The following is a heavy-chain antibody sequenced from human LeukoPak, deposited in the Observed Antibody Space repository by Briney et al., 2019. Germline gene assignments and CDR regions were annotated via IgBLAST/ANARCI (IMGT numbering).Heavy chain of an antibody. J-gene: IGHJ2*01. CDR2: IKQDGSEK. D-gene: IGHD4-17*01. CDR3: ARGHGAYLDWFFDL. Sequence: GGSLRLSCAASGFTFSSYWMSWVRQAPGKGLEWVANIKQDGSEKYYVDSVKGRFTISRDNAKNSLYLQMNSLRAEDMALYYCARGHGAYLDWFFDLWGRGTLVTVSS. CDR1: GFTFSSYW. V-gene: IGHV3-7*03.